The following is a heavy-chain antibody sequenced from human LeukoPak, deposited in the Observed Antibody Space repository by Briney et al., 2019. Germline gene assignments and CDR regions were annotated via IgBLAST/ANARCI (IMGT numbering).Heavy chain of an antibody. D-gene: IGHD6-13*01. CDR3: ATEQVAAAGTVLDY. CDR1: AASWFIFSGSS. V-gene: IGHV3-73*01. Sequence: GSLRLSCAASAASWFIFSGSSMHWVRQASGKGLEWVGRIRSKANSYATTYAASVKGSFTISRDDSKNTAYLQMNSLKTEDTAVYYCATEQVAAAGTVLDYWGQGTLVTVSS. J-gene: IGHJ4*02. CDR2: IRSKANSYAT.